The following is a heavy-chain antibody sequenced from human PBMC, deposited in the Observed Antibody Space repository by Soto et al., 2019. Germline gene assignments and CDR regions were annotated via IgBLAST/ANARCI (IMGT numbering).Heavy chain of an antibody. V-gene: IGHV3-30*18. D-gene: IGHD3-22*01. CDR3: AKDPYYYDSSGYSPYYYTVWTS. CDR1: GFTFSSYG. J-gene: IGHJ6*02. Sequence: PGGSLRLSCAASGFTFSSYGMHWVRQAPGKGLEWVAVISYDGSNKYYADSVKGRFTISRDNSKNTLYLQMNSLRAEDTAVYYCAKDPYYYDSSGYSPYYYTVWTSGAKGPRSPSP. CDR2: ISYDGSNK.